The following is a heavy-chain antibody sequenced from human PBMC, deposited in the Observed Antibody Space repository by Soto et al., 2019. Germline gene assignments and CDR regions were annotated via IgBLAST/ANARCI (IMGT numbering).Heavy chain of an antibody. V-gene: IGHV3-74*01. J-gene: IGHJ4*02. D-gene: IGHD5-12*01. CDR3: ARGNTGYGNFDY. Sequence: DVQLVESGGGIVQPGGSLRLSCAASGFTVTSYWMHWVRQAPGNGLVWVSRTSPAGSSTYYADFVRGRFTISKDTAKNTRYLQINSLGAEDTAVYYCARGNTGYGNFDYWGQGTLVTVSS. CDR1: GFTVTSYW. CDR2: TSPAGSST.